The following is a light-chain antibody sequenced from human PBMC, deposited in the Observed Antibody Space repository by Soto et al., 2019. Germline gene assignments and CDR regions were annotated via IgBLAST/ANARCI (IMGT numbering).Light chain of an antibody. Sequence: QSALTQPASVSGSPGQSITISWTGTSGDVGGYDFVSWYQHHPGKAPKLMIYEVSNRPSGVSNRFSGSKSGSTASLTISGLQAEDEADYYCRSCTSIGTFYVFRTGNKLTX. CDR1: SGDVGGYDF. CDR3: RSCTSIGTFYV. V-gene: IGLV2-14*01. CDR2: EVS. J-gene: IGLJ1*01.